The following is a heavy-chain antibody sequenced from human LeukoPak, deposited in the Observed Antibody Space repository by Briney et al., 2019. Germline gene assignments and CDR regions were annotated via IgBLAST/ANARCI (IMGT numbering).Heavy chain of an antibody. CDR2: INHSGST. Sequence: SETLSLTCAVYGGSFSGYYWSCIRQPPGKGLEWIGEINHSGSTNYNPSLKSRVTISVDTSKNQFSLKLSSVTAADTAVYYCASRTTYYYDTYWGQGTLVTVSS. J-gene: IGHJ4*02. CDR3: ASRTTYYYDTY. V-gene: IGHV4-34*01. D-gene: IGHD3-22*01. CDR1: GGSFSGYY.